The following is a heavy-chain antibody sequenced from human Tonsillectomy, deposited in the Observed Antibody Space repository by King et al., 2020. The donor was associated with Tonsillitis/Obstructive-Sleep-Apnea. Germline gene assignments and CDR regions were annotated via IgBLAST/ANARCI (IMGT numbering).Heavy chain of an antibody. V-gene: IGHV1-18*01. CDR1: GYTFTSYG. CDR3: ARDKSRVPAAIYAFDI. J-gene: IGHJ3*02. CDR2: ISAYNGNT. Sequence: QLVQSGAEVKKPGASVKVSCKASGYTFTSYGISWVRQAPGQGLEWMGWISAYNGNTNYASKLQGKVTMTTDTSTSTAYMELRSLRSDDTAVYYCARDKSRVPAAIYAFDIWGQGTMVTVSS. D-gene: IGHD2-2*02.